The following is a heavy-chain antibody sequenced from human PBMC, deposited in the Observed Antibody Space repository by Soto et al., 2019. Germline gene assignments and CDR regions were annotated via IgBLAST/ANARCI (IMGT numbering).Heavy chain of an antibody. D-gene: IGHD1-26*01. CDR1: GYTFTASG. Sequence: QVQLVQSGPEVKKPGASVKVSCEASGYTFTASGISWVRQAPGQGLEWMGWISTYNGDTNSAQTFQGRVPMTADTSTCTVYMQLMSLKSDDTAVYYCARQGSWPYYYYGLDVWGQETTVTVSS. J-gene: IGHJ6*02. CDR2: ISTYNGDT. V-gene: IGHV1-18*01. CDR3: ARQGSWPYYYYGLDV.